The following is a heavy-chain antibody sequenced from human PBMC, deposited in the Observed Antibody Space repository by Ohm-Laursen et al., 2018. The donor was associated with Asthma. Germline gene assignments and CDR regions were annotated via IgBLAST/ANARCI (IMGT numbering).Heavy chain of an antibody. D-gene: IGHD3-9*01. CDR1: GGTFSSYA. CDR3: ARQTLKNSLNPYYFEY. CDR2: IIPFSGPT. V-gene: IGHV1-69*13. J-gene: IGHJ4*02. Sequence: SVKVSCKASGGTFSSYAITWVRQAPGQGLEWMGGIIPFSGPTHYAQDFQGRVTITADGSTRTAYMELSSLTSEDTAVYYCARQTLKNSLNPYYFEYWGQGTLVTVSS.